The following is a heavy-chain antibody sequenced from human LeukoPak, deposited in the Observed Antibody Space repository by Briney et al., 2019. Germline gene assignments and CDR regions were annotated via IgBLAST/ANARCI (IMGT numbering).Heavy chain of an antibody. CDR2: INVDGIKK. D-gene: IGHD2-2*01. CDR1: GFTLSTYW. J-gene: IGHJ5*02. Sequence: GGSLRLSCPACGFTLSTYWMSWVRQAPGKGLDGVGNINVDGIKKYYGDSVKGRLTITRENAKKSLYLQMNSLRDEDTAVYSCARDLVTEPTGDWFDPWGQGTLVTVSS. CDR3: ARDLVTEPTGDWFDP. V-gene: IGHV3-7*01.